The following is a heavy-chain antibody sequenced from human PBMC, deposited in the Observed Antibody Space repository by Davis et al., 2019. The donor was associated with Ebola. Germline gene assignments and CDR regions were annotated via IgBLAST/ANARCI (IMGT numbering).Heavy chain of an antibody. Sequence: MPSETLSLTCTVSGGSISSSSYYWSWIRQPPGKGLEWIGYIYYSGSTNYNPSLKSRVTISVDTSKNQFSLKLSSVTAADTAVYYCARLGGYCSSTSCSDYYYYGMDVWGQGTTVTVSS. V-gene: IGHV4-61*05. J-gene: IGHJ6*02. CDR1: GGSISSSSYY. CDR2: IYYSGST. CDR3: ARLGGYCSSTSCSDYYYYGMDV. D-gene: IGHD2-2*01.